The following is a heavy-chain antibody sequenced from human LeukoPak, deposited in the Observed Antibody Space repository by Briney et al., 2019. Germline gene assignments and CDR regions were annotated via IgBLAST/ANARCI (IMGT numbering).Heavy chain of an antibody. CDR1: GGSFSGYY. Sequence: HPSETLSLTCAVYGGSFSGYYWSWIRQPPGKGLEWIGEINHSGSTNYNPSLKSRVTISVDTSKNQFSLKLSSVTAADTAVYYCARDRYYGSGKDAFDIWGQGTMVTVSS. J-gene: IGHJ3*02. D-gene: IGHD3-10*01. CDR3: ARDRYYGSGKDAFDI. V-gene: IGHV4-34*01. CDR2: INHSGST.